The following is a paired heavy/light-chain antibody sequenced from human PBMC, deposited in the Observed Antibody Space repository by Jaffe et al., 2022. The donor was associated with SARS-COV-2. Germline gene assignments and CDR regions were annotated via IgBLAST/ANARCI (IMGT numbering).Heavy chain of an antibody. CDR3: ARVDPVFFGSNWYFDL. CDR2: VYTSGST. J-gene: IGHJ2*01. V-gene: IGHV4-61*02. CDR1: GGSISSGSYY. Sequence: QVQLQESGPGLVKPSQTLSLTCTVSGGSISSGSYYWNWIRQPAGKGLEWIGRVYTSGSTNYNPSLKSRVTVSIDTSKNQFSLRVGSVTAADTAVYYCARVDPVFFGSNWYFDLWGRGTLVTVSS. D-gene: IGHD3-3*01.
Light chain of an antibody. J-gene: IGLJ3*02. CDR3: FSYAGSYIFGV. V-gene: IGLV2-11*01. CDR2: DVT. CDR1: SSDVGGYNY. Sequence: QSALTQPRSVSGSPGQSVTLPCTGTSSDVGGYNYVSWYQQRPGTAPKLIIYDVTKRPSGVPDRFSGSKSGSTASLTISGLQAEDEADYYCFSYAGSYIFGVFGGGTKLTVL.